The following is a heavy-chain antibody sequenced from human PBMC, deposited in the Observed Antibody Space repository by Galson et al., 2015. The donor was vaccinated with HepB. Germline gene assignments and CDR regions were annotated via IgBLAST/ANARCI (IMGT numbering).Heavy chain of an antibody. D-gene: IGHD2-15*01. Sequence: SLRLSCAASGFTFSSYAMHWVRQAPGKGLEWVAVISYDGSNKYYADSVKGRFTISRDNSKNTLYLQMNSLRAEDTAVYYCARDYFCSGGSCYLHVSSPRVYWGQGTLVTVSS. CDR3: ARDYFCSGGSCYLHVSSPRVY. CDR2: ISYDGSNK. J-gene: IGHJ4*02. CDR1: GFTFSSYA. V-gene: IGHV3-30*04.